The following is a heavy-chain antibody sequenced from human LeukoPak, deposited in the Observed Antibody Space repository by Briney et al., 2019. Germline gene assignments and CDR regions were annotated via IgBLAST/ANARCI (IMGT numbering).Heavy chain of an antibody. Sequence: GGSLGLSCAASGFTFSSYAMSWVRQAPGKGLEWVSAISGSGGSTYYADSVKGRFTISRDNSKNTLYLQMNSLRAEDTAVYYCAKPSGVRGVAEAFDIWGQGTMVTVSS. J-gene: IGHJ3*02. V-gene: IGHV3-23*01. CDR1: GFTFSSYA. CDR2: ISGSGGST. D-gene: IGHD3-10*01. CDR3: AKPSGVRGVAEAFDI.